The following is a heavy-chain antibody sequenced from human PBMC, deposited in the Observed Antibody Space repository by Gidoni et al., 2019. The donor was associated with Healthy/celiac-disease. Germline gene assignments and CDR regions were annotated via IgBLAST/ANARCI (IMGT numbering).Heavy chain of an antibody. CDR1: GSSFTSYC. J-gene: IGHJ6*02. Sequence: EVQLVQSGAEVKKPGESLRISCKASGSSFTSYCISWLRQMPGKGLEWMGRIDPSDSYTKYSQSFQGHVTISADKSISTAYLQWSSLKASDTAMYYCARQGHYYGSGSYHYYYYYGMDVWGQGTTVTVSS. V-gene: IGHV5-10-1*03. CDR3: ARQGHYYGSGSYHYYYYYGMDV. D-gene: IGHD3-10*01. CDR2: IDPSDSYT.